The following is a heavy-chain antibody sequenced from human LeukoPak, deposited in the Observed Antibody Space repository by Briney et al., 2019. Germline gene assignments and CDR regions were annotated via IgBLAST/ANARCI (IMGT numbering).Heavy chain of an antibody. D-gene: IGHD1-26*01. CDR3: AKYRLVGARGYFDY. CDR2: ISDSGADT. Sequence: GGSLRLSCGASGFTFSSCAMSWVRQAPGKVLEWVSTISDSGADTYYADSVRGRFTISRDNSKNTLYLGMDSLGAEDTAIYYCAKYRLVGARGYFDYWGQGILVTVSS. V-gene: IGHV3-23*01. J-gene: IGHJ4*02. CDR1: GFTFSSCA.